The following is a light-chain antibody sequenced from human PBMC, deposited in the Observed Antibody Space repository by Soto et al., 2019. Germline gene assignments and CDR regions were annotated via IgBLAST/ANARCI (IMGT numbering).Light chain of an antibody. V-gene: IGLV2-14*01. J-gene: IGLJ1*01. Sequence: QSVLTQPASVSGSPGQSITISCTGTSGDIGSYNRVSWYQQHPGKAPKLIIYEVTDRPSGVSNRFSGSKSGNTASLTISGLQAEDEAEYYCSSYTGRNNFYVFGTGTKVTVL. CDR3: SSYTGRNNFYV. CDR1: SGDIGSYNR. CDR2: EVT.